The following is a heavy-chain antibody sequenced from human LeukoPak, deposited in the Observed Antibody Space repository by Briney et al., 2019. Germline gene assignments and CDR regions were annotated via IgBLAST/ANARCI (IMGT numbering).Heavy chain of an antibody. J-gene: IGHJ2*01. D-gene: IGHD1-14*01. CDR1: GFPFRTHA. Sequence: PGGSLRLSCAAYGFPFRTHAMHWVRQAPGKGLEWVAFISFDGNTKYYSDSVRGRFPISRDNSKNTVYLQMNSLRPEDTAVYYCARPLEGTGGNWYFDLWGRGTLVTVSS. V-gene: IGHV3-30*01. CDR3: ARPLEGTGGNWYFDL. CDR2: ISFDGNTK.